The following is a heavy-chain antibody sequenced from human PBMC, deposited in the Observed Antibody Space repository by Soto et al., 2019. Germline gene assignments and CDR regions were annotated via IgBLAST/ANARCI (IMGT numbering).Heavy chain of an antibody. D-gene: IGHD6-13*01. Sequence: QVQLVQSGAEVKKPGSSVKVSCKASGGTFSSYTISWVRQAPGQGLEWMGRIIPILGIANYAQKFQGRVTITADKSTSTAYMELSSLRSEDTAVYYCASDRAAGTFWFDPWGQGTLVTVSS. J-gene: IGHJ5*02. CDR3: ASDRAAGTFWFDP. V-gene: IGHV1-69*02. CDR1: GGTFSSYT. CDR2: IIPILGIA.